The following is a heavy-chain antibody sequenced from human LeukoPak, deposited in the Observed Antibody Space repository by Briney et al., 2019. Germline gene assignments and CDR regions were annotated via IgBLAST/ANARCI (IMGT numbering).Heavy chain of an antibody. CDR2: INPDSGGT. CDR1: GYTFTGYY. J-gene: IGHJ4*02. D-gene: IGHD3-10*01. CDR3: ARGPLKYGSGVDY. V-gene: IGHV1-2*02. Sequence: ASVKVSCKASGYTFTGYYTHWVRQAPGQGLEWMGWINPDSGGTNYAQKFQGRVTMTRDTSISTAYMELSRLRSDDTAVYYCARGPLKYGSGVDYWGQGTLVTVSS.